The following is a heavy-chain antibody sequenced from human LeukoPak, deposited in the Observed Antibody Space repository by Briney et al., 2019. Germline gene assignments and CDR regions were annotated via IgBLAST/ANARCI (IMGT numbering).Heavy chain of an antibody. D-gene: IGHD2-21*01. CDR3: AKDSQVISTYYFDY. V-gene: IGHV3-23*01. CDR1: GFTFSSYA. Sequence: PGGSLRLSCAASGFTFSSYAMSWVRQAPGEGLEWVSAISGSGGTTYYPNSVKGRFTISRDNSKNTLYLQVNSLRAEDTAVYYCAKDSQVISTYYFDYWGQGTLVTVSS. CDR2: ISGSGGTT. J-gene: IGHJ4*02.